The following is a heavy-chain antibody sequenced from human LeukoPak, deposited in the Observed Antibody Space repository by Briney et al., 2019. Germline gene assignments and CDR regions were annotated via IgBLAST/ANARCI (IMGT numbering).Heavy chain of an antibody. Sequence: PGGSLRLSCAASEFTFNTYAMNWVRRAPGKGLEWVGRSRNRANSYTTEYAASVKGRFTISRDDSETSLYLQMNSLKTEDTAVYYCARAVNDNSGGHYYFDYWGQGTLVTVSS. V-gene: IGHV3-72*01. J-gene: IGHJ4*02. D-gene: IGHD2-15*01. CDR3: ARAVNDNSGGHYYFDY. CDR2: SRNRANSYTT. CDR1: EFTFNTYA.